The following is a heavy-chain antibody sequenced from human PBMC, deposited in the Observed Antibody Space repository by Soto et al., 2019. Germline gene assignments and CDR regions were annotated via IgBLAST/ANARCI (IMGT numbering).Heavy chain of an antibody. Sequence: VGSLRLSCAASGFTFSSYGMHWVRQAPGKGLEWVAVISYDGSNKYYADSVKGRFTISRDNSKNTLYLQMNSLRAEDTAVYYCAKGKDTAIYYYGMDVWGQGTTVTVSS. CDR2: ISYDGSNK. CDR1: GFTFSSYG. D-gene: IGHD5-18*01. CDR3: AKGKDTAIYYYGMDV. V-gene: IGHV3-30*18. J-gene: IGHJ6*02.